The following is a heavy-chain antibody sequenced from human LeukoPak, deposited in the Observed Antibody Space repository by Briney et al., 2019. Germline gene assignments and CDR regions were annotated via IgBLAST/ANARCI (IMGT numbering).Heavy chain of an antibody. D-gene: IGHD6-13*01. J-gene: IGHJ4*02. Sequence: GGSLRLSCAASGFTVSSSYMSWVRQAPGKGLEWVSVIYSAGNTHYADSVKGRFTISRDNAKNSLYLQVNSLRAEDTAVYYCARDGGSSWFEYYFDYWGQGTLVTVSS. V-gene: IGHV3-66*01. CDR1: GFTVSSSY. CDR3: ARDGGSSWFEYYFDY. CDR2: IYSAGNT.